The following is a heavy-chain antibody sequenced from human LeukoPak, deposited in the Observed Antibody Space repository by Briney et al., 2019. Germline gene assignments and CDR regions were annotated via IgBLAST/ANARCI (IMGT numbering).Heavy chain of an antibody. Sequence: GGSLRLSCAASGFTFSTYGMHWVRQAPGKGLEWVAVISYDGSNKYYADSVKGRFTISRDNSKNTLYLQMNSLRAEDTAVYYCARELPRGVATADYWGQGTLVTVSS. CDR2: ISYDGSNK. CDR3: ARELPRGVATADY. D-gene: IGHD5-12*01. CDR1: GFTFSTYG. V-gene: IGHV3-30*19. J-gene: IGHJ4*02.